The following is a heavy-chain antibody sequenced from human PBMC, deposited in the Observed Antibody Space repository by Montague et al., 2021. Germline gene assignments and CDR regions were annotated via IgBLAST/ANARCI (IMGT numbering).Heavy chain of an antibody. J-gene: IGHJ5*02. CDR2: SYHRSKWYN. V-gene: IGHV6-1*01. D-gene: IGHD5-24*01. CDR3: ARGWQKRFDP. CDR1: GDSVGSDEAT. Sequence: CAISGDSVGSDEATCNSDKQSPSIQLGRLVRSYHRSKWYNEYAISVKSRITVNPDTSKNQFSLLLNSVTPEDTAVYYCARGWQKRFDPWGQGTLVTVSS.